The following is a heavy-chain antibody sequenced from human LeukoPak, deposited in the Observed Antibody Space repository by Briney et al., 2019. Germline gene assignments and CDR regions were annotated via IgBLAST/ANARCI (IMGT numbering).Heavy chain of an antibody. CDR1: GGSISSYD. V-gene: IGHV4-59*01. J-gene: IGHJ3*02. Sequence: PSETLSLTCTISGGSISSYDWSWIRQPPGKGLEWIGNIYYSGSTKYNPSLKSRVTISVDTSKNQFSLKLHSVTAADTAVYYCARVLPIVVVTDGLDVFDIWGQGTMVTVSS. D-gene: IGHD2-21*02. CDR2: IYYSGST. CDR3: ARVLPIVVVTDGLDVFDI.